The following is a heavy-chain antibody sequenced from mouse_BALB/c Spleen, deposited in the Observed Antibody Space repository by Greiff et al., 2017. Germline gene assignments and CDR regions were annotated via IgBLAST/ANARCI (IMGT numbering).Heavy chain of an antibody. CDR1: GYTFTSYY. J-gene: IGHJ4*01. CDR2: INPSNGGT. V-gene: IGHV1S81*02. Sequence: QVQLQQPGAELVKPGASVKLSCKASGYTFTSYYMYWVKQRPGQGLEWIGGINPSNGGTNFNEKFKSKATLTVDKSSSTAYMQLSSLTSEDSAVYYCTRLRGDYYAMDYWGQGTSVTVSS. CDR3: TRLRGDYYAMDY.